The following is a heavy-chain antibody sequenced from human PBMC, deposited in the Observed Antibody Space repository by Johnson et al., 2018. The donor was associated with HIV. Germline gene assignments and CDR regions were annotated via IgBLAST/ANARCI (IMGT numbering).Heavy chain of an antibody. Sequence: QVQLMESGGGVVQPGGSLRLSCAASGFTFSSYAMHWVRQAPGKGLEWVAVISYDGSNKYYADSVKGRFTISRDNSKNTLYLQMNSLRAEDTAVYYCARVWVRYSYAFDIWGQGTMVTVSS. CDR1: GFTFSSYA. J-gene: IGHJ3*02. V-gene: IGHV3-30-3*01. CDR2: ISYDGSNK. D-gene: IGHD5-18*01. CDR3: ARVWVRYSYAFDI.